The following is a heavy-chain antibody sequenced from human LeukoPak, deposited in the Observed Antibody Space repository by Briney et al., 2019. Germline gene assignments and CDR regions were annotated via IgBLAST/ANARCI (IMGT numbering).Heavy chain of an antibody. D-gene: IGHD3-10*01. V-gene: IGHV4-59*01. Sequence: PSETLSLTCTVSGGSINSYYWSWIRQPPGKGLECVGYIHYTGSTNYNPSLKSRVTISVDTSKSQFSLKLSSVTAADTAIYYCARGGYYGSGNDFRFDPWGQGTLVTVSS. CDR1: GGSINSYY. J-gene: IGHJ5*02. CDR2: IHYTGST. CDR3: ARGGYYGSGNDFRFDP.